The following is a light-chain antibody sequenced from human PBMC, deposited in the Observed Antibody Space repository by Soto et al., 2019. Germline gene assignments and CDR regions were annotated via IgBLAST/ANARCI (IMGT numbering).Light chain of an antibody. CDR3: QQYGRSPST. J-gene: IGKJ4*01. Sequence: EVVLTQSPGTLSLSPGERASLSCSASQSVSSSYLAWYQQKPGQAPRLLLYGASSRATGIPDRFSGSGSGTDFTLTISRLEPEDFAVYYCQQYGRSPSTFGGGTKVDIK. CDR2: GAS. CDR1: QSVSSSY. V-gene: IGKV3-20*01.